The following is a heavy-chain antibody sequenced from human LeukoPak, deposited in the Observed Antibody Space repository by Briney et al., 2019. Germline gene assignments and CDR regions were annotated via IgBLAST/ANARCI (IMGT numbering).Heavy chain of an antibody. CDR1: GGSISSYY. CDR3: ARGGYCSSTSCSYAFDI. CDR2: IYTSGST. V-gene: IGHV4-4*07. J-gene: IGHJ3*02. D-gene: IGHD2-2*03. Sequence: SETLSLTCTVSGGSISSYYWSWIRQPAGKGLEWIGRIYTSGSTNYNPSLKSRVTISVDTSKNQFSLKLSSVTAADTAVYYCARGGYCSSTSCSYAFDIWGQGTMVTVSS.